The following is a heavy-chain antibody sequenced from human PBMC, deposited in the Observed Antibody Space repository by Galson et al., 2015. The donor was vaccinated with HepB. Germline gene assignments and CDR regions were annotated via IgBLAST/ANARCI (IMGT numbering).Heavy chain of an antibody. V-gene: IGHV3-13*04. CDR1: GFTFSSYD. D-gene: IGHD4-23*01. CDR3: ARDGGNRSYWYFDL. J-gene: IGHJ2*01. Sequence: SLRLSCAASGFTFSSYDMHWVRQATGKGLEWVSAIGTAGDTYYPGSVKGRFTISRENAKNSLYLQMNSLRAGDTAVYYCARDGGNRSYWYFDLWGRGTLVTVSS. CDR2: IGTAGDT.